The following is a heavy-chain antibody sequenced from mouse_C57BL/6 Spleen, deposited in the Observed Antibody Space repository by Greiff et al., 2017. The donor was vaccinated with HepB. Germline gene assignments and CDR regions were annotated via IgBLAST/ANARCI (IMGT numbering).Heavy chain of an antibody. V-gene: IGHV5-17*01. CDR1: GFTFSDYG. CDR2: ISSGSSTI. D-gene: IGHD4-1*01. J-gene: IGHJ2*01. Sequence: EVMLVDSGGGLVKPGGSLKLSCAASGFTFSDYGMHWVRHAPEKGLEWVAYISSGSSTIYYADTVKGRFTISRDNAKNTLFLQMTSLRSEDTAMYYCARGDWDSHFDYWGQGTTLTVSS. CDR3: ARGDWDSHFDY.